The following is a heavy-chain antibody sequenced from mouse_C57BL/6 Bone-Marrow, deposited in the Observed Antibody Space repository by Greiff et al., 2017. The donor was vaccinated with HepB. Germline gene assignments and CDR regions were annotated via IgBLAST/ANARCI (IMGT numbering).Heavy chain of an antibody. Sequence: EVKLVESGGGLVQSGRSLRLSCATSGFTFSDFYMEWVRQAPGKGLEWIAASRNKANDDTTEYSASVKGRFIVARDTSQSILYLQMNALNAEDTAIYYCARGSSGYFDYWGQGTTLTVSS. CDR1: GFTFSDFY. CDR3: ARGSSGYFDY. J-gene: IGHJ2*01. V-gene: IGHV7-1*01. CDR2: SRNKANDDTT. D-gene: IGHD3-2*02.